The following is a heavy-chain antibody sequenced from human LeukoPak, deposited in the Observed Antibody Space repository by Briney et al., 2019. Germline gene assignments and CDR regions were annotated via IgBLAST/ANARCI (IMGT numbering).Heavy chain of an antibody. J-gene: IGHJ6*02. CDR2: ISETSSHR. Sequence: GGSLRLSCVGSTFIFGSYSMNWVRQAPGKGLEWVSYISETSSHRYCADSVQGRFTISRDNAQNSLYLQMNSLSAEDTGIYYCARDRATKARIGGMDVWGQGTTVIVSS. D-gene: IGHD5-24*01. V-gene: IGHV3-21*06. CDR1: TFIFGSYS. CDR3: ARDRATKARIGGMDV.